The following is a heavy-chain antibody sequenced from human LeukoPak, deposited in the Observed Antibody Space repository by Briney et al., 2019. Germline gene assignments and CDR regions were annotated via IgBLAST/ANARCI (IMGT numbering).Heavy chain of an antibody. V-gene: IGHV4-34*01. CDR1: GGSFSGYY. CDR2: MNHSGST. Sequence: SETLSLTCAVNGGSFSGYYWTWIRQPPGKGLEWIGEMNHSGSTNYNPSLKSRATILVDTSKNQFSLKLSSVTAADTAVYYCARKYCSSTSCSLFDYWGQGTLVTISS. J-gene: IGHJ4*02. CDR3: ARKYCSSTSCSLFDY. D-gene: IGHD2-2*01.